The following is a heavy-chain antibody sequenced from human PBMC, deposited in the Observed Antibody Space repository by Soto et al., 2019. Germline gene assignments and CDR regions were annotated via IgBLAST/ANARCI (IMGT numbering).Heavy chain of an antibody. D-gene: IGHD3-22*01. V-gene: IGHV4-59*02. CDR3: ARSYYDATGFAADP. Sequence: SETLSLTCTVSGASVSTGYWSWIRQPPGKGLEWIGFMYFGGSFNYNPSLTSRVTISVETSKNQFSMKVTSVTAADTAVYYCARSYYDATGFAADPWGQGTLVT. CDR2: MYFGGSF. CDR1: GASVSTGY. J-gene: IGHJ5*02.